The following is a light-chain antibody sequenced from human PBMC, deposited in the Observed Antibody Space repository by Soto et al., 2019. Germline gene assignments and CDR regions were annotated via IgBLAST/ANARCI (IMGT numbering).Light chain of an antibody. J-gene: IGKJ1*01. CDR1: ESISSW. CDR3: QQYDTYWT. CDR2: KAS. Sequence: DIQMTQSPSTLSASVGDRVTITCRASESISSWLAWYQQKPGKAPKLLIYKASSLESGGPSRFSGSGSGTESTLTISSLQPDDFATYYCQQYDTYWTFGQGTKVDIK. V-gene: IGKV1-5*03.